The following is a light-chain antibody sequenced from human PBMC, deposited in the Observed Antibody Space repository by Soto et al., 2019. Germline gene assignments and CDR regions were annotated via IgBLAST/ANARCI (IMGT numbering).Light chain of an antibody. CDR3: QQDGSSPRT. J-gene: IGKJ1*01. Sequence: DIVFTLSPGTLSLSPGERATLSCRASQSVSSSYLAWYQQKPGQAPRLLIYGASSRPTGIPDRFSGSGSGTDFTLTISRLEPEDFAVYYCQQDGSSPRTFGQGTKVDI. CDR1: QSVSSSY. CDR2: GAS. V-gene: IGKV3-20*01.